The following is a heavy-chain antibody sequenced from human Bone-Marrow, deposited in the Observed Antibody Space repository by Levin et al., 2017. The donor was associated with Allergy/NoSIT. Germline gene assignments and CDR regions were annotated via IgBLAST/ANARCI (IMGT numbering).Heavy chain of an antibody. CDR3: ARGRGYYFDS. V-gene: IGHV4-61*02. CDR1: GGSLSSTNHF. Sequence: SETLSLTCSVSGGSLSSTNHFWSWIRQPAGKGLEWIGRIYASGSTNYNPSLKTPVTISLDTSKNQFSLSLNSVTAADTALYFCARGRGYYFDSWGQGTLVAVSS. D-gene: IGHD3-10*01. J-gene: IGHJ4*02. CDR2: IYASGST.